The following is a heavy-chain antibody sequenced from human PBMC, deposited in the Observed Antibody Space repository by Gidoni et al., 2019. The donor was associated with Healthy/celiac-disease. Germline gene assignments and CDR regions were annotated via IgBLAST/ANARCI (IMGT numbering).Heavy chain of an antibody. CDR3: ARDERWLLLSGAFDI. V-gene: IGHV3-30-3*01. D-gene: IGHD1-26*01. CDR2: ISYDGSNK. CDR1: GFTFRTYA. J-gene: IGHJ3*02. Sequence: QVQLVASGGGVVQPGRSLSLSCRASGFTFRTYAMHWVRQAPGKGLEWVAVISYDGSNKYYADSVKGRFTISRDNSKNTLYLQMNSLRAEDTAVYYCARDERWLLLSGAFDIWGQGTMVTVSS.